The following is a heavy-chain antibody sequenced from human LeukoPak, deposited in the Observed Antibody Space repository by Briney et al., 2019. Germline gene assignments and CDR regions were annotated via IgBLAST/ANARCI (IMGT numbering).Heavy chain of an antibody. Sequence: SETLPLTCTVSGGSVSGDYWSWIRQPAGTGLEWIGRIYTSGSTIYNPSLKSRVTMSVDTSKNQFSLKLSSVTVADTAVYYCARETYSGSYSYFDCWGQGTLVTVSS. CDR3: ARETYSGSYSYFDC. V-gene: IGHV4-4*07. J-gene: IGHJ4*02. CDR2: IYTSGST. D-gene: IGHD1-26*01. CDR1: GGSVSGDY.